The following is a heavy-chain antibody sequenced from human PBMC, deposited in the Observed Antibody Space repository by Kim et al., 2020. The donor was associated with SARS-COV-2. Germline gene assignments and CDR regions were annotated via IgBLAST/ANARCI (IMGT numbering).Heavy chain of an antibody. D-gene: IGHD4-4*01. V-gene: IGHV3-23*01. CDR1: GFTFSSYA. J-gene: IGHJ4*02. CDR2: ISASGGDT. Sequence: GGSLRLSCAASGFTFSSYAMSWVRQAPGKGLEWVSRISASGGDTYYADSVQGRFTISRDNSKNALNLQMNSLRAEDTALYYCAKVTTITAPFYDYWGQGTLVTVSS. CDR3: AKVTTITAPFYDY.